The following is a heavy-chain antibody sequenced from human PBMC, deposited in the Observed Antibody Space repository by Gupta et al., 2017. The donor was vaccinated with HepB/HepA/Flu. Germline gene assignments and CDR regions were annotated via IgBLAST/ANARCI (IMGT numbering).Heavy chain of an antibody. Sequence: QVQLQESGPGLAKPSETLSLTCAVSGGSISRYHWSWFRQPPGKGLELIGYFYFSRTTTYNPSFQTRASILADKSKNHFSLSLTSLTAADTGVYYFARDGYKKPRGLTFWGQGILVTVSS. V-gene: IGHV4-59*01. CDR3: ARDGYKKPRGLTF. D-gene: IGHD5-24*01. J-gene: IGHJ4*02. CDR2: FYFSRTT. CDR1: GGSISRYH.